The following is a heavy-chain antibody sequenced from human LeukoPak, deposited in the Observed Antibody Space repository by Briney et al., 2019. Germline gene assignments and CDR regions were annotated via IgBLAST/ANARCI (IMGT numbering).Heavy chain of an antibody. D-gene: IGHD6-6*01. J-gene: IGHJ3*02. V-gene: IGHV3-53*01. CDR1: GFTFSRYS. CDR3: ARGVPVQDAFDI. CDR2: IYSGGST. Sequence: VGSLRLSCAASGFTFSRYSMNWVRQAPGKGLEWVSVIYSGGSTYYADSVKGRFTISIDNSKNTLYLQLNSLRAEDTAVYYCARGVPVQDAFDIWGQGTMVTVSS.